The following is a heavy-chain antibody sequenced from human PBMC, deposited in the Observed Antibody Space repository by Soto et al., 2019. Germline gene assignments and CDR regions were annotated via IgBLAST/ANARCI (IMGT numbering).Heavy chain of an antibody. CDR3: ARTPIEMHNDSSGYFYYYYGMDV. D-gene: IGHD3-22*01. CDR2: INLSGST. CDR1: GGSFSGYY. J-gene: IGHJ6*02. Sequence: SETLSLTCAVYGGSFSGYYWSWIRQPPGKGLEWIGEINLSGSTNYYSYLKSRVTISVDTFKIQFSQKQSSVTAADTAVYYCARTPIEMHNDSSGYFYYYYGMDVWGQGTTVTVSS. V-gene: IGHV4-34*01.